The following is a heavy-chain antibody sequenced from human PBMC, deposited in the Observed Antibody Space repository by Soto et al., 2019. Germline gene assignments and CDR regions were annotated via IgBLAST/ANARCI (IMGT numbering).Heavy chain of an antibody. CDR3: ARGGDILTGPDAFDI. J-gene: IGHJ3*02. Sequence: GGSLRLSCAASGFTFSTYSMNWVRQAPGKGLEWVSYISSSSSTKYFADSVKGRFTISRDNAKNSLYLQMNSLRAEDTAVYYCARGGDILTGPDAFDIWGQGTMVTVSS. D-gene: IGHD3-9*01. CDR2: ISSSSSTK. CDR1: GFTFSTYS. V-gene: IGHV3-48*01.